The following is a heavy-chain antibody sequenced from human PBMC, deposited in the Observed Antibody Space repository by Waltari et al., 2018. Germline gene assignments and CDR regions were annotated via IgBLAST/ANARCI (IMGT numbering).Heavy chain of an antibody. CDR2: TYHSGSA. Sequence: QVHLQESGPRRVKPSETLSLTCSVSCFPIGSEYYWAWVRQSPGEGRVWIGSTYHSGSADYNPSLKGRVTISVDTSKNQFSLKLTSVTVADSGVYYCARLSPYTSSGDFFDPWGQGALVTVSS. D-gene: IGHD2-21*02. CDR1: CFPIGSEYY. CDR3: ARLSPYTSSGDFFDP. V-gene: IGHV4-38-2*01. J-gene: IGHJ5*02.